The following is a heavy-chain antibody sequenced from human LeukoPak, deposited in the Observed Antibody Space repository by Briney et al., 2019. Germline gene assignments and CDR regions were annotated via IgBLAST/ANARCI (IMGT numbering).Heavy chain of an antibody. CDR1: GGSISSGDYY. D-gene: IGHD2-2*01. CDR3: ARDLADIVVVPAASPDAFDI. Sequence: PSETLSLTRTVSGGSISSGDYYWSWIRQPPGKGLEWIGYIYYSGSTYYNPSLKSRVTISVDTSKNQFSLKLSSVTAADTAVYYCARDLADIVVVPAASPDAFDIWGQGTMVTVSS. CDR2: IYYSGST. J-gene: IGHJ3*02. V-gene: IGHV4-30-4*08.